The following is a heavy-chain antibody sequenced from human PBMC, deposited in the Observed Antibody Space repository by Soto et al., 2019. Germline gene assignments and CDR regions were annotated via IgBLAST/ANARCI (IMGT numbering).Heavy chain of an antibody. J-gene: IGHJ6*02. CDR1: GYSFTSYW. CDR2: IYPGDSDT. CDR3: ARLPYCSSTSCYRYYYYGMDV. V-gene: IGHV5-51*01. D-gene: IGHD2-2*02. Sequence: GESLKISCKGSGYSFTSYWIGWVRQMPGKGLEWMGIIYPGDSDTRYGPSFQGQVTISADKSISTAYLQWSSLKASDTAMYYCARLPYCSSTSCYRYYYYGMDVWGQGTTVTVSS.